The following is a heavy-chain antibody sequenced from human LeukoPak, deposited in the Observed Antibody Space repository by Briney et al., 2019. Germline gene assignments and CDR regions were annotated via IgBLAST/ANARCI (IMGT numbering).Heavy chain of an antibody. J-gene: IGHJ4*02. V-gene: IGHV3-21*01. CDR3: ARELPRHYYFDY. Sequence: KPGGSLRLSCAASGFTFSSYSMNWVRQAQGKGLEWVSSISISSSYIYYADSVKGRFTISRDNAKNSLYLQMNSLRAEDTAVYYCARELPRHYYFDYWGQGTLVTVSS. CDR1: GFTFSSYS. CDR2: ISISSSYI. D-gene: IGHD1-26*01.